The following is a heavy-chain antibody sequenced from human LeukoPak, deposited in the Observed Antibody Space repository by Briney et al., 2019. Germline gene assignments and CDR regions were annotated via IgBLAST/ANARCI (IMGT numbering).Heavy chain of an antibody. V-gene: IGHV1-18*01. Sequence: VASVKVSCKASGYTFTSYGISWVRQAPGQGLEWMGWISAYNGNTNYAQKLQGRVTMTTDTSTSTAYMELRSLRSDDTAVYYCARGPPYSSGWYGLGAFDIWGQGTMVTVSS. J-gene: IGHJ3*02. D-gene: IGHD6-19*01. CDR1: GYTFTSYG. CDR2: ISAYNGNT. CDR3: ARGPPYSSGWYGLGAFDI.